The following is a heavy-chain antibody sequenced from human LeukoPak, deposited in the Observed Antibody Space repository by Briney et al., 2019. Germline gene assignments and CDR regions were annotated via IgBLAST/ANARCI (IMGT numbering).Heavy chain of an antibody. Sequence: GGSLRLSCAVSGFTFSAYYMTWLRQAPGKGLEWVPYIGSSGYTTYYADSVKGRFTISRDNAKNSLYLQLNSLRAEDTAVYYCARVGPAAAGRGYWYFDLWGRGTLVTVSS. CDR1: GFTFSAYY. CDR2: IGSSGYTT. V-gene: IGHV3-11*01. CDR3: ARVGPAAAGRGYWYFDL. D-gene: IGHD6-13*01. J-gene: IGHJ2*01.